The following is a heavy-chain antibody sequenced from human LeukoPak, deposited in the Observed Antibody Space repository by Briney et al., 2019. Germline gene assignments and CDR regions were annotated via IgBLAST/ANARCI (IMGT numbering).Heavy chain of an antibody. D-gene: IGHD1-26*01. CDR1: GYSFTSYW. J-gene: IGHJ4*02. CDR3: ARLRGATMPNPSDD. CDR2: IYPGDSDT. Sequence: GESLKISSKASGYSFTSYWIGWLRQMPGKGVEGMGIIYPGDSDTRCSPSFQGQVTISADKSNSTASLQWSSLKASDTAMYYCARLRGATMPNPSDDGGQGSLVSVSS. V-gene: IGHV5-51*01.